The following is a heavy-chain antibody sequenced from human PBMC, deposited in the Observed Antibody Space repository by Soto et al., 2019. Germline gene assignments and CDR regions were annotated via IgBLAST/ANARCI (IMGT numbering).Heavy chain of an antibody. CDR1: GYAFTTYG. Sequence: QVHLVQSGAEVKKPGASVKVSCKGSGYAFTTYGITWVRQAPGQGLEWMGWISAHNANTNYAQKLQGRVTVTRDTSTSTAYMELRSLRSDDTAVYYCARGRYVDYWGQGALVTVSS. V-gene: IGHV1-18*01. J-gene: IGHJ4*02. D-gene: IGHD3-16*01. CDR2: ISAHNANT. CDR3: ARGRYVDY.